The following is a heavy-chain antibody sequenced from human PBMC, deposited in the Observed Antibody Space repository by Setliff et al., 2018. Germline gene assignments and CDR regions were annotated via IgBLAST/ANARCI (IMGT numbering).Heavy chain of an antibody. CDR1: GYTLTELS. V-gene: IGHV1-24*01. CDR3: ARSAAYSRARSVGAFDI. D-gene: IGHD6-13*01. Sequence: ASVKVSCKVSGYTLTELSRHWVRQAPGKGLEWMGGFDPNSGNTGYAQKFQGRVTMTRNTSISTAYMELSSLRSEDTAVYYCARSAAYSRARSVGAFDIWGQGTMVTVSS. CDR2: FDPNSGNT. J-gene: IGHJ3*02.